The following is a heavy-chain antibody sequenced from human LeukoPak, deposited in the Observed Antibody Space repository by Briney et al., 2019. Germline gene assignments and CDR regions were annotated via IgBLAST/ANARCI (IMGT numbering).Heavy chain of an antibody. CDR2: INHSGST. CDR1: GGSFSGYY. CDR3: ARELWFVNAPGSWFDP. J-gene: IGHJ5*02. D-gene: IGHD3-10*01. Sequence: SETLSLTCAVYGGSFSGYYWSWIRQPPGKGLEWIGEINHSGSTNYNPSLKSRVTISVGTSKNQFSLKLSSVTAADTAVYYCARELWFVNAPGSWFDPWGQGTLVTVSS. V-gene: IGHV4-34*01.